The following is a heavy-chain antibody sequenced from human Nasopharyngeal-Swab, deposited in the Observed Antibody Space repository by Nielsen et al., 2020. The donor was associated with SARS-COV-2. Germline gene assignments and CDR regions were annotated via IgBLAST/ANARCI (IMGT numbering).Heavy chain of an antibody. D-gene: IGHD2-15*01. Sequence: SVKVSCKASGGTFSSYAISWVRQAPGQGLEWMGGIIPIFGTANYAQKFQGRVTITADESTSTAYMELRSLRSDDTAVYYCARDRPWCSGGSCYDDYYYGMDVWGQGTTVTVSS. J-gene: IGHJ6*02. CDR1: GGTFSSYA. V-gene: IGHV1-69*13. CDR3: ARDRPWCSGGSCYDDYYYGMDV. CDR2: IIPIFGTA.